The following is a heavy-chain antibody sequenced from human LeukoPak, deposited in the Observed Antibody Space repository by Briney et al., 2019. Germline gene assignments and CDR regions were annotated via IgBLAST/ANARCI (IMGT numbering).Heavy chain of an antibody. CDR1: GGSISSGGYS. Sequence: SETLSLTYAVSGGSISSGGYSWSWIRQPPGKGLEWIGYIYHSGSTYYNPSLKSRVTISVDRSKNQFSLKLSSVTAADTAVYYCARTYSGSYYSLAFDIWGQGTMVTVSS. V-gene: IGHV4-30-2*01. D-gene: IGHD1-26*01. J-gene: IGHJ3*02. CDR3: ARTYSGSYYSLAFDI. CDR2: IYHSGST.